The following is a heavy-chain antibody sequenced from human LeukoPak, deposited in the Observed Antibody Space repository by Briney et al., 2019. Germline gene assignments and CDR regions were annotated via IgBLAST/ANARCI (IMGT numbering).Heavy chain of an antibody. CDR1: GFTFSGYA. D-gene: IGHD3-22*01. CDR2: ISGIT. Sequence: GSLRLSCAASGFTFSGYAMSWVRQAPGKGLEWVSAISGITYYADSVKGRFTISRDNSKNTLYLQMNSLRAEDTAVYYCARDRGNTMIVVVTDYYFDYWGQGTLVTVSS. J-gene: IGHJ4*02. CDR3: ARDRGNTMIVVVTDYYFDY. V-gene: IGHV3-23*01.